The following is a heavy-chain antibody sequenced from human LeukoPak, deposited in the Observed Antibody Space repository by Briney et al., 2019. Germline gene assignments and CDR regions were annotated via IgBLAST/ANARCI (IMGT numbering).Heavy chain of an antibody. CDR1: GGSISRNDY. CDR2: FFYSGST. J-gene: IGHJ4*02. Sequence: SETLSLTCTVSGGSISRNDYLGRIRQPPGKGLEWIVSFFYSGSTYYNPSLKSRVTISVDTSKNQFSLRLRSVTAPDTAVYYCARARGRYIDFLDYWGQGTLITVSS. CDR3: ARARGRYIDFLDY. V-gene: IGHV4-39*02. D-gene: IGHD3-9*01.